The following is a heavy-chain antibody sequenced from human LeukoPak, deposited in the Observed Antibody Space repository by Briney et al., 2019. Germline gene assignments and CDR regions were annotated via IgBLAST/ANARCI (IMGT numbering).Heavy chain of an antibody. V-gene: IGHV4-38-2*02. CDR2: IYHSGST. CDR1: GYSISSGYY. J-gene: IGHJ4*02. Sequence: PSETLSLTCTVSGYSISSGYYWGWIRQPPGKGLEWIGEIYHSGSTNYNPSLKSRVTISVDKSKNQFSLKLSSVTAADTAVYYCVRHARYFYYFDYWGQGTLVTVSS. D-gene: IGHD1-14*01. CDR3: VRHARYFYYFDY.